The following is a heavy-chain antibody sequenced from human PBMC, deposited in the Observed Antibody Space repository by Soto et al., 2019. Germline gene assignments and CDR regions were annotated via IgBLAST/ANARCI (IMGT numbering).Heavy chain of an antibody. CDR1: GFTFSTYG. CDR3: AKNLPVWGSYRDRMSFDS. D-gene: IGHD3-16*02. CDR2: IWYDGSNK. J-gene: IGHJ4*02. Sequence: PGGSLRLSCAASGFTFSTYGMHWVRQAPGKGLEWVAVIWYDGSNKYYADSVKGRFTISRDNSKNTLYLQMNSLRAEDTAVYYCAKNLPVWGSYRDRMSFDSWGQGTLVTVSS. V-gene: IGHV3-33*06.